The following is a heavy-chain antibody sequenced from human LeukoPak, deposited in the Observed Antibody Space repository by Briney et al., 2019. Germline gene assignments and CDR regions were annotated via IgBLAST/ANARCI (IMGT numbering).Heavy chain of an antibody. D-gene: IGHD2-8*02. CDR3: ARRYCELIYYYYGMDV. Sequence: SETLSLTCAVYGGSFSGYYWSWIRQPPGKGLEWIGEINHSGSTNYNPSLKSRVTISVDTSKNQFSLKLSSVTAADTAVYYCARRYCELIYYYYGMDVWGKGTTVTVSS. V-gene: IGHV4-34*01. CDR2: INHSGST. J-gene: IGHJ6*04. CDR1: GGSFSGYY.